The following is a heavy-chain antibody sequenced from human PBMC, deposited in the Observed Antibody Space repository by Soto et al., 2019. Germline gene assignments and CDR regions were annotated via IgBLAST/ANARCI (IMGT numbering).Heavy chain of an antibody. D-gene: IGHD2-2*01. CDR2: IYYSGSA. CDR3: ARLHCNSPNCVPLDP. J-gene: IGHJ5*02. V-gene: IGHV4-39*01. CDR1: GRTIRTVSYH. Sequence: SDSLSQTSICSGRTIRTVSYHRFWIRQPPGKGLEWIGSIYYSGSAYYSPSLKSRVTMSVDTSKNQLSLKLSSVTAADTAVYYCARLHCNSPNCVPLDPWGQG.